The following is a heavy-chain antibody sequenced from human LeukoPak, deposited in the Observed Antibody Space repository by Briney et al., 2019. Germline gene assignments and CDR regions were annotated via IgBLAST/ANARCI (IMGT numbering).Heavy chain of an antibody. CDR2: IHPSTGNP. CDR1: GYTFTNYA. J-gene: IGHJ4*02. CDR3: ARAFQHLGELSLPNY. D-gene: IGHD3-16*02. V-gene: IGHV7-4-1*02. Sequence: ASVKVSCKASGYTFTNYAINWVRQAPGQGLEWMGWIHPSTGNPTYAQGFTGRFVFSLDTPVSTTYLQISSLKAEDTAVYYCARAFQHLGELSLPNYWGQGTLVTVSS.